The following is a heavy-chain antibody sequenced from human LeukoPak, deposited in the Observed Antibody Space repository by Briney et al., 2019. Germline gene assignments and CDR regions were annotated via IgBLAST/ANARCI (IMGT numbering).Heavy chain of an antibody. Sequence: SETLSLTCTVSGGSTSSSNYYWGWIRQPPGKGLEWIGEINHSGSTNYNPSLKSRVTISVDTSKNQFSLKLSSVTAADTAVYYCARADRWSGYQNSSAFDIWGQGTMVTVSS. D-gene: IGHD3-3*01. CDR1: GGSTSSSNYY. J-gene: IGHJ3*02. CDR2: INHSGST. CDR3: ARADRWSGYQNSSAFDI. V-gene: IGHV4-39*07.